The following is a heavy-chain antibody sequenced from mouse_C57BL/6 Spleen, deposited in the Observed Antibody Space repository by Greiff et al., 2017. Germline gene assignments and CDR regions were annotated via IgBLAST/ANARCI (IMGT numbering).Heavy chain of an antibody. CDR3: AREGYYGKPWFAY. V-gene: IGHV5-4*01. J-gene: IGHJ3*01. CDR2: ISDGGSYT. D-gene: IGHD2-1*01. Sequence: EVMLVESGGGLVKPGGSLKLSCAASGFTFSSYAMSWVRQTPEKRLEWVATISDGGSYTYYPDNVKGRITISRDNAKNNLYLQMSHLKSEDTALYNCAREGYYGKPWFAYWGQGTLVTVSA. CDR1: GFTFSSYA.